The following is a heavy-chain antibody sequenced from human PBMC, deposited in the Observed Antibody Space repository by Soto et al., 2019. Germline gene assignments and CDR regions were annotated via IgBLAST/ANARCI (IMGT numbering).Heavy chain of an antibody. CDR2: ISGYNGNT. D-gene: IGHD4-4*01. J-gene: IGHJ6*03. Sequence: APVKVYCKASGYTNRRYGISWVRQENGKGLEWMGWISGYNGNTHYSQKFQGKVTMPTDTSTSTAYMELRNLRSDDTAVYYCAKADSNYAGRFSYYYMDVWGTGTIVTVSS. V-gene: IGHV1-18*01. CDR3: AKADSNYAGRFSYYYMDV. CDR1: GYTNRRYG.